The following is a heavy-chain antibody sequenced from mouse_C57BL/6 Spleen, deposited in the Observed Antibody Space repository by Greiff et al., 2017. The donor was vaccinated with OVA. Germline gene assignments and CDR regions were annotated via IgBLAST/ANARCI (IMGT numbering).Heavy chain of an antibody. CDR3: AQYSNYDYFDY. D-gene: IGHD2-5*01. J-gene: IGHJ2*01. CDR1: GYTFTSYW. Sequence: QVQLQQPGAELVKPGASVKLSCKASGYTFTSYWLHWVKQRPGQGLEWIGMIHPNSGSTNYNEKFKSKATLTVDKSSSTAYMQLSSLTSEDSAVYYCAQYSNYDYFDYWGQGTTLTVSS. CDR2: IHPNSGST. V-gene: IGHV1-64*01.